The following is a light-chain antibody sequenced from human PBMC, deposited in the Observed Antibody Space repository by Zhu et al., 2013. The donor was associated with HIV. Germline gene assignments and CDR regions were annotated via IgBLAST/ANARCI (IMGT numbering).Light chain of an antibody. Sequence: QSVLTQPPSASGTPGQRVTISCSGSSSNIGNNPVSWYQQLPGTAPKLLIYGNNQRPSGVPDRFSGSKSGTSASLAISGLQSDDEADYYCAAWDDSLTARVFGGRDRVDR. CDR3: AAWDDSLTARV. CDR2: GNN. V-gene: IGLV1-44*01. CDR1: SSNIGNNP. J-gene: IGLJ3*02.